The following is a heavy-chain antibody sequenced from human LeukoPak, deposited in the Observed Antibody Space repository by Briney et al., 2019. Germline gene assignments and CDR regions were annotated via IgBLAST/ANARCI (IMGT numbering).Heavy chain of an antibody. CDR2: IGGDSSPI. CDR1: GITFRSYS. D-gene: IGHD2-2*01. Sequence: QTGGSLRLSCVASGITFRSYSMNWVRQAPGKGLEWLSYIGGDSSPIFYADSVKGRFTISRDNAKNTLYLQMNSLRAEDTAVYYCARDSTTGVPAAIGYFQHWGQGTLVTVSS. V-gene: IGHV3-48*04. CDR3: ARDSTTGVPAAIGYFQH. J-gene: IGHJ1*01.